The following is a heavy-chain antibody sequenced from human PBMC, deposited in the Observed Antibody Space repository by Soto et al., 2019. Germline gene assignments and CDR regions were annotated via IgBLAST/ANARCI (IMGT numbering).Heavy chain of an antibody. Sequence: EVQLLESGGGLGQHGGSLRLSCAASGFTFSSYAMSWVRQAPGKGLEWVSAISGSGGSTYYADSVKGRFTISRDNSKNTLYLQMNSLRAEDTAVYYCAKGRLDCGGDCYSLDAFDIWGQGTMVTVSS. CDR3: AKGRLDCGGDCYSLDAFDI. V-gene: IGHV3-23*01. J-gene: IGHJ3*02. D-gene: IGHD2-21*02. CDR1: GFTFSSYA. CDR2: ISGSGGST.